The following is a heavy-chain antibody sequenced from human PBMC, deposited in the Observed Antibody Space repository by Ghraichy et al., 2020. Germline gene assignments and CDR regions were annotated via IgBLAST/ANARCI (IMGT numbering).Heavy chain of an antibody. D-gene: IGHD2-2*01. V-gene: IGHV4-34*01. Sequence: SQTLSLTCAVYGGSFSADYWTWIRQPPGKGLEWIGEINHSGSTNYNPALKSRVIISVDTSKKQFSLKLTSVIAADTAVYYCTRGIKGRGSTTSWKLGSWFDPWGQGTPVIVSS. J-gene: IGHJ5*02. CDR3: TRGIKGRGSTTSWKLGSWFDP. CDR1: GGSFSADY. CDR2: INHSGST.